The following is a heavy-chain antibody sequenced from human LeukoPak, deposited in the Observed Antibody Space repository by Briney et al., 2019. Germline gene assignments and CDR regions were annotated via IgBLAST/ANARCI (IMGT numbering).Heavy chain of an antibody. Sequence: PSETLSLTCAVYGGSFSGYYWSWIRQPPGKGLEWIGEINHSGSTNYNPSLKSRVTISVDTSKNQFSLKLSSVTAADTAVYYCARTPNYYDTDGGWFDPWGQGTLVTVSS. V-gene: IGHV4-34*01. CDR1: GGSFSGYY. D-gene: IGHD3-22*01. J-gene: IGHJ5*02. CDR2: INHSGST. CDR3: ARTPNYYDTDGGWFDP.